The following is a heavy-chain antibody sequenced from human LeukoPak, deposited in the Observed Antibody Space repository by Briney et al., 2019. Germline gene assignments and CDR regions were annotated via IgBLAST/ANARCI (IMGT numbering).Heavy chain of an antibody. CDR2: IYSSGST. D-gene: IGHD3-10*01. V-gene: IGHV4-4*07. CDR1: GGSIGNYY. Sequence: SETLSLTCTVSGGSIGNYYWSWIRQPAEKGLEWIGRIYSSGSTNYNPSLKSRVTVSLDTSKNQFSLKMNSLTAADTAVYYCARARSRAVSGGAFEIWGQGTLVTVSS. J-gene: IGHJ3*02. CDR3: ARARSRAVSGGAFEI.